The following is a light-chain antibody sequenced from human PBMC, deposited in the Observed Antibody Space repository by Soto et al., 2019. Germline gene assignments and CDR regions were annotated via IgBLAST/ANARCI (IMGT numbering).Light chain of an antibody. CDR3: AAWDDSLNGYV. Sequence: QYVLTQPPSASGTPGQRVTISCSGSSSNIGSNTVSWYQQLPGTAPKLLIYSSNQRPSGVPDRFSGSKSGTSASLAISGLQSEDEADYYCAAWDDSLNGYVFGTGTKVTVL. CDR2: SSN. V-gene: IGLV1-44*01. J-gene: IGLJ1*01. CDR1: SSNIGSNT.